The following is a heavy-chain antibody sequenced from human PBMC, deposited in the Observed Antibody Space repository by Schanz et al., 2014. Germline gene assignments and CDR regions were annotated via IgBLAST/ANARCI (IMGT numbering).Heavy chain of an antibody. Sequence: QLQLQESGPGLVKPSETLSLTCTVSGASISGSSDYWGWIRQSPGKGLEWIGNIYYTGTTYYNPSLKGRVSISVDPSKNQVSLNLPSVTAADTAVFYCARRDNYLSAFDIWGQGTMVTVSS. CDR3: ARRDNYLSAFDI. V-gene: IGHV4-39*01. J-gene: IGHJ3*02. D-gene: IGHD4-4*01. CDR2: IYYTGTT. CDR1: GASISGSSDY.